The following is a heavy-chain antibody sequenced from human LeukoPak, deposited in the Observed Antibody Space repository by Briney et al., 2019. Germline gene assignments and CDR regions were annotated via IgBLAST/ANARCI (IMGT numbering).Heavy chain of an antibody. CDR2: IYPGDSDT. J-gene: IGHJ3*02. CDR1: GYSFTSYW. D-gene: IGHD2/OR15-2a*01. Sequence: GESLKISCKGSGYSFTSYWIGWVRQMPGKGLEWMGIIYPGDSDTRYSPSFQGQVTISADKSISTAYLQWSSLKASDTAMYYCARKGNRFATTFNGAFDIWGQGTMVTVSS. V-gene: IGHV5-51*01. CDR3: ARKGNRFATTFNGAFDI.